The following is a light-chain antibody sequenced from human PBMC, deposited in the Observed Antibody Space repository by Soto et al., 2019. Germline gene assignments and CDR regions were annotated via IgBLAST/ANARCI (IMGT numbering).Light chain of an antibody. CDR3: SSYAGSRNVI. CDR2: DVT. J-gene: IGLJ2*01. Sequence: QSVLTQPPSASGSPGQSVTISCTGTSSDIGGYNYVSWYQQHPGKAPKLMIYDVTRRPSGVPDRFFGSKSGNTASLTVSGLQAEDEADYYCSSYAGSRNVIFGGGTKLTVL. CDR1: SSDIGGYNY. V-gene: IGLV2-8*01.